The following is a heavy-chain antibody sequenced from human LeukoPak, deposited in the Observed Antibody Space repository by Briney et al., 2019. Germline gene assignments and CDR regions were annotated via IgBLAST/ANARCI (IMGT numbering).Heavy chain of an antibody. D-gene: IGHD6-19*01. CDR3: ARRTGYSSGRDTFEY. V-gene: IGHV5-51*01. CDR2: IYPGDSDT. CDR1: GYNFTNYW. J-gene: IGHJ4*02. Sequence: GESLKISCTGSGYNFTNYWIGWVRQMPGKGLEWMGIIYPGDSDTRYSPSFQGQVTIAADKSITTAYLQWSSLRASDTAMYYCARRTGYSSGRDTFEYWGQGTLVTVSS.